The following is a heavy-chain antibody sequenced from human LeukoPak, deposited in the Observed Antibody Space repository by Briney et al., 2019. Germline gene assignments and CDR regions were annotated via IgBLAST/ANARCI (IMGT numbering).Heavy chain of an antibody. V-gene: IGHV4-39*07. Sequence: PSETLSLTCTVSGGSISSSSYYWGWIRQPPGKGLEWIGSIYYSGSTYYNPSLKSRVTISVDTSKNQFSLKLSSVTAADTAMYYCARGRYGSGSYFFDYWGQGTLVTVSS. CDR1: GGSISSSSYY. D-gene: IGHD3-10*01. J-gene: IGHJ4*02. CDR3: ARGRYGSGSYFFDY. CDR2: IYYSGST.